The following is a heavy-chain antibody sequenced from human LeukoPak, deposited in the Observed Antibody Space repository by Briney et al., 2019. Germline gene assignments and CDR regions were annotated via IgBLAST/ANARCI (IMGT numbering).Heavy chain of an antibody. CDR2: ITPSGST. J-gene: IGHJ6*04. Sequence: GGSLRLSCAASGLTASHNVNNAMSWVRHAPGKGLEWVSGITPSGSTYYADSVKGRFTIAREKSTNTLYLHMDSLRAEDTAVYYCAKAPVWNYYYGLDVWGKGTTVTVSS. CDR1: GLTASHNVNNA. CDR3: AKAPVWNYYYGLDV. V-gene: IGHV3-23*01. D-gene: IGHD2-21*01.